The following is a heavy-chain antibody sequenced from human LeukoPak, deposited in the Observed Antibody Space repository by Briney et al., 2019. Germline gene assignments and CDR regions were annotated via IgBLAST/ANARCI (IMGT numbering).Heavy chain of an antibody. J-gene: IGHJ4*02. CDR3: AKGSGYWGFDS. CDR2: IYSSGST. Sequence: ASETLSLTCIVSNGSIGGNYWSWIRQPPGKGLECIGYIYSSGSTNYNPSFKSRVAIWIHTSKKQLSLQVNSVSAGDTALYFCAKGSGYWGFDSWGQGTLVTVSS. V-gene: IGHV4-4*08. D-gene: IGHD2-15*01. CDR1: NGSIGGNY.